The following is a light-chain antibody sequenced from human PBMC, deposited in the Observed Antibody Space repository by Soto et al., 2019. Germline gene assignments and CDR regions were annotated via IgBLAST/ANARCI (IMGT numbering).Light chain of an antibody. V-gene: IGKV1-6*01. CDR3: LQYYTYPWT. CDR1: QSISSY. Sequence: IQMTQSPSTLSASVGERVTITCRASQSISSYLDWYQQKPGKAPKLLIYAASSLQSGVPSRFSGSGSGTDFTLTISSLQPEDFAAYYCLQYYTYPWTFGQGTKVDI. CDR2: AAS. J-gene: IGKJ1*01.